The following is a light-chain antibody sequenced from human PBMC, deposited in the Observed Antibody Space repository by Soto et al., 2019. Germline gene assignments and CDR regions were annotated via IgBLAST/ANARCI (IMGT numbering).Light chain of an antibody. Sequence: DIQMTQSPSTLSASVGDRVIITCRASQSINSWLAWYQRKPGKAPKLLIYKASSLETGVPSRFSGSGSGTEFTLTISSLQHDDFATYYCQQYNSYITFGGGTKVEIK. V-gene: IGKV1-5*03. CDR1: QSINSW. CDR2: KAS. CDR3: QQYNSYIT. J-gene: IGKJ4*01.